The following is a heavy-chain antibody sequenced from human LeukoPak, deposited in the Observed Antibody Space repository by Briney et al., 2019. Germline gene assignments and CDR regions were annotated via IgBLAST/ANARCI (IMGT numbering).Heavy chain of an antibody. CDR3: AKDPMVRGSTYDY. V-gene: IGHV3-23*01. CDR2: ISGSGTT. CDR1: GFTFSSYW. D-gene: IGHD3-10*01. J-gene: IGHJ4*02. Sequence: PGGSLRLSCAASGFTFSSYWMSWVRQAPGKGLEWVSSISGSGTTYYADSVKGRFTVSRDNSKNTLYLQLNSLRAEDTAVYYCAKDPMVRGSTYDYWGQGTLVTVSS.